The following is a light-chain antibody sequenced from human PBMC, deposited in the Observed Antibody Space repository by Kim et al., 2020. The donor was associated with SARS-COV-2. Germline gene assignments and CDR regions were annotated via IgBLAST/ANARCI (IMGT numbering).Light chain of an antibody. CDR1: ESISTY. Sequence: EVVMTQSPATLSVSPGERATLSGRACESISTYLAWCQQKPGQAPRLLIYGASTRASGIPARFSGSGSGTEFTLTISSLQSEDFAVYYCQQYNYWPPGDTFGQGTKLEI. CDR2: GAS. CDR3: QQYNYWPPGDT. J-gene: IGKJ2*01. V-gene: IGKV3-15*01.